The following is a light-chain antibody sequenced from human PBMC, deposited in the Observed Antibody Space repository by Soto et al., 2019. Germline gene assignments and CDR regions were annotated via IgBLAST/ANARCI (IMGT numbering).Light chain of an antibody. J-gene: IGKJ2*01. CDR2: GAS. CDR1: QSINSE. CDR3: QQGHNWPLT. V-gene: IGKV3-15*01. Sequence: EIVMTQSPATLSLSPGERAALSCRASQSINSELAWYQQKPGQPPRLLIYGASTRATGVPARFTGSESGSEFTITISGLQSDDFAVYYGQQGHNWPLTFGQGTRLEI.